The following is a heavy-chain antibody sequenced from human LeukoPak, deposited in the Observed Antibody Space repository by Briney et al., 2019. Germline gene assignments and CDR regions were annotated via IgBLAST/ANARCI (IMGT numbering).Heavy chain of an antibody. V-gene: IGHV1-2*02. CDR2: VNPRSGGT. J-gene: IGHJ5*01. CDR1: GYTFIAHY. Sequence: GASVKVSCKASGYTFIAHYIHWVRQGPGQGLEWMGWVNPRSGGTNYAQKFQDRVTMTRDTSISTAYIELSSLRSDDTAVYYCARTRNGKPDFWGHGTLVTVSS. D-gene: IGHD4-17*01. CDR3: ARTRNGKPDF.